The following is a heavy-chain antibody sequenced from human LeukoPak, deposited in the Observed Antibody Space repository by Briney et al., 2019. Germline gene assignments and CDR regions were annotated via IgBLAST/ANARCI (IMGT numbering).Heavy chain of an antibody. V-gene: IGHV1-24*01. CDR1: GSSLSELS. CDR3: AAGRPYSLLDY. D-gene: IGHD5-18*01. CDR2: FDVIDSET. Sequence: GASVKVSCTVSGSSLSELSLYWVRQAPGKGLGWMGGFDVIDSETFYAQKFQGRVTMTEDSSTDTAYMELRSLTSDETALYYCAAGRPYSLLDYWGQGTLVTVSS. J-gene: IGHJ4*02.